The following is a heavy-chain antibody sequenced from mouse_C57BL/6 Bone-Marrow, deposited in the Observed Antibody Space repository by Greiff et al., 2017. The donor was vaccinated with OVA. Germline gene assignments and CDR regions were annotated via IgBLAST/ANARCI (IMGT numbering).Heavy chain of an antibody. CDR3: ARGYYGSSPLDGFDY. CDR1: GYTFTSYW. Sequence: QVQLQQPGAELVKPGASVKLSCKASGYTFTSYWMHWVKQRPGQGLEWIGMIHPNSGSTNYNEKFKSKATLTVDKSSSTAYMQLSSLTSEDSAVYYCARGYYGSSPLDGFDYWGQGTTLTVSS. J-gene: IGHJ2*01. D-gene: IGHD1-1*01. CDR2: IHPNSGST. V-gene: IGHV1-64*01.